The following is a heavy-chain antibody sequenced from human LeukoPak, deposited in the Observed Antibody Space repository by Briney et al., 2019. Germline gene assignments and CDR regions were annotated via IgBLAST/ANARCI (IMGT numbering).Heavy chain of an antibody. Sequence: PVGSLRLSCTASGFNFRTSWMSWVRQSSAKGLEFLANIKYDGTVTNYAGSVKGRFTISRDNPRNSLYLQMDSLRAEDTAVYFCARDPESSSFDYWGQGALVTVSS. CDR2: IKYDGTVT. CDR1: GFNFRTSW. J-gene: IGHJ4*02. V-gene: IGHV3-7*01. D-gene: IGHD6-13*01. CDR3: ARDPESSSFDY.